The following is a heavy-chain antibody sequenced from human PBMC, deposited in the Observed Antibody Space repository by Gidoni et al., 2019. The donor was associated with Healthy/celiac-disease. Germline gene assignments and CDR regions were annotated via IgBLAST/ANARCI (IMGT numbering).Heavy chain of an antibody. J-gene: IGHJ4*02. Sequence: EVQLVQSGAEGKKPGESLKISCKGSGYSFTSYWIGWVRQMPGKGLEWMGIIYPGDSDTRYSPSFQGQVTISADKSISTAYLQWSSLKASDTAMYYCARCYYDSSGYWYYFDYWGQGTLVTVSS. D-gene: IGHD3-22*01. CDR2: IYPGDSDT. CDR1: GYSFTSYW. CDR3: ARCYYDSSGYWYYFDY. V-gene: IGHV5-51*03.